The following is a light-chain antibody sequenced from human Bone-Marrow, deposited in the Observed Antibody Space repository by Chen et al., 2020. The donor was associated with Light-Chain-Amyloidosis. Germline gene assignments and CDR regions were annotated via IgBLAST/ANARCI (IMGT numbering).Light chain of an antibody. Sequence: SYDLTQPPSVSVSPGQTARITCSGDDLPTEYAYWYQQKPCQAPVLVIHRDTERPSGISERFSGSSTGTTATLTISGVQAEDEADYHCQSADSSGTYEVIFGGGTKLTVL. CDR2: RDT. V-gene: IGLV3-25*03. CDR3: QSADSSGTYEVI. CDR1: DLPTEY. J-gene: IGLJ2*01.